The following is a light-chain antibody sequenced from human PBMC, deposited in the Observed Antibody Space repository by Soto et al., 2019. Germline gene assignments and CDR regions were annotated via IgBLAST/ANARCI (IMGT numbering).Light chain of an antibody. J-gene: IGLJ3*02. CDR3: SSYAGNNIVM. CDR2: EVS. V-gene: IGLV2-8*01. CDR1: SSDIGGYNL. Sequence: QSVLTQPPSASGSPGQSVTISCTGTSSDIGGYNLVSWYQQHPGQAPKLMLYEVSKRPSGVPGRFSGSKSGNTASLTVSGLQPEDEADYYCSSYAGNNIVMFGGGTKVTVL.